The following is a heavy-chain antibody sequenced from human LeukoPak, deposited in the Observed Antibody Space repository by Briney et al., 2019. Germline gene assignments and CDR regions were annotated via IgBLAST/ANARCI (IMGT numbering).Heavy chain of an antibody. CDR3: AREATFGNWFDP. D-gene: IGHD3-3*01. Sequence: SETLSLTCTVSGGSISSGRYYWSWIRQPAGKGLEWIGRIYTSGSTNYNPSLKSRVTISVDTSKNQFSLNLRSVTAADTALYYCAREATFGNWFDPWGQGTLVTVSS. CDR2: IYTSGST. V-gene: IGHV4-61*02. CDR1: GGSISSGRYY. J-gene: IGHJ5*02.